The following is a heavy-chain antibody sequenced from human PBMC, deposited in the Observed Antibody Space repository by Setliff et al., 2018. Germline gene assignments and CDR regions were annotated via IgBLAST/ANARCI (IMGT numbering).Heavy chain of an antibody. CDR3: ARSDHLVVDGFDV. V-gene: IGHV1-2*04. J-gene: IGHJ3*01. D-gene: IGHD3-16*01. CDR1: GYAFTDNY. CDR2: INPKTGGT. Sequence: GASVKVSCMTSGYAFTDNYIHWVRQAPGQGLEWMGWINPKTGGTNLAQKFQGWVSMTRDTSITTAYMELSRLTSDDMAVYFCARSDHLVVDGFDVWGQGTMVTVSS.